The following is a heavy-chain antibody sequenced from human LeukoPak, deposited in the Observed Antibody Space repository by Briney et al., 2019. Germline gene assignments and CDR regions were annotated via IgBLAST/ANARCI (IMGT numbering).Heavy chain of an antibody. D-gene: IGHD3-9*01. CDR1: GLTFSYYE. CDR3: AKDLRLRYFTY. Sequence: PGGSLRLSCTASGLTFSYYEMNWVRQAPGKGLEWISYISSSGSTIYYADSVKGRFTISRDNARNSLYLQMNSLRAEDTAVYHCAKDLRLRYFTYWGQGTLVTVSS. CDR2: ISSSGSTI. V-gene: IGHV3-48*03. J-gene: IGHJ4*02.